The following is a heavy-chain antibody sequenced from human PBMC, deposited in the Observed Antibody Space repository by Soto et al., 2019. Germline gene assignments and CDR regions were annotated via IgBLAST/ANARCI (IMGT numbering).Heavy chain of an antibody. CDR2: IYHSGST. Sequence: SETLSLTCAVSSGSISSSNWWSWVRQPPGTGLEWIGEIYHSGSTNYNPSLKSRVTISVDKSKNQFSLKLSSVTAADTAVYYCARGPRIYYDFWSGYGGPNDYWGQGTLVTVSS. D-gene: IGHD3-3*01. V-gene: IGHV4-4*02. CDR3: ARGPRIYYDFWSGYGGPNDY. CDR1: SGSISSSNW. J-gene: IGHJ4*02.